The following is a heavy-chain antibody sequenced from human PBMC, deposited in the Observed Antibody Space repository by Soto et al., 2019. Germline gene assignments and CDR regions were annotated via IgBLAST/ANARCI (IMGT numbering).Heavy chain of an antibody. Sequence: QVQLVQSGAEVKKPGASVKVSCKASGYTFTSYDLNWVRQATGLGLEWMGWMNPNSGNTGYAQKFQGRVTMTRNTSISTAYMELSSLRSEDTAVYYCARGRMLRYFDWLLGWFDPWGQGTLVTVSS. CDR2: MNPNSGNT. J-gene: IGHJ5*02. D-gene: IGHD3-9*01. CDR1: GYTFTSYD. CDR3: ARGRMLRYFDWLLGWFDP. V-gene: IGHV1-8*01.